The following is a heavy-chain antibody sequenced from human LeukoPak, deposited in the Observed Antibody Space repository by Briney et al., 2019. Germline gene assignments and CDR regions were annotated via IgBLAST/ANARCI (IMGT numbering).Heavy chain of an antibody. D-gene: IGHD3-22*01. J-gene: IGHJ4*02. CDR2: MNPNSGYT. CDR3: ARGRSSYNDEHEEFDY. CDR1: GYTSTSHD. V-gene: IGHV1-8*01. Sequence: PMASVKVSCKASGYTSTSHDINWVRQATGQGLEWMGWMNPNSGYTGYEQKFQGRVTMTRDTSTSTAYMELSSLRSEDTAVYYCARGRSSYNDEHEEFDYWGQGTVVTVSS.